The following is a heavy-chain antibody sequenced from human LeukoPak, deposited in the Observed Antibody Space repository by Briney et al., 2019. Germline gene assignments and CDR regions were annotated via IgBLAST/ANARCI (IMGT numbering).Heavy chain of an antibody. CDR3: ARVSGYSGYDLVRTWDDAFDI. Sequence: GGSLRLSCAASGFTVSSNYMSWVRQAPGKGLEWVSVIYSGGSTYYADSVKGRFTISRDNSKNTLYLQMNSLRAEDTAVYYCARVSGYSGYDLVRTWDDAFDIWGQGTMVTVSS. V-gene: IGHV3-66*01. D-gene: IGHD5-12*01. J-gene: IGHJ3*02. CDR2: IYSGGST. CDR1: GFTVSSNY.